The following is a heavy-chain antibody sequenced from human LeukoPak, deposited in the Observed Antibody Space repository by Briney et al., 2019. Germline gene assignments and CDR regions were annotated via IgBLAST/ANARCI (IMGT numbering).Heavy chain of an antibody. V-gene: IGHV4-39*01. Sequence: SETLSLTCTVSGGSISSSSYYWGWIRQPPGKGLEWIGSIYYSGSTYYNPSLKSRVSISVDTSKNQFPLKLSSVTAADTAVYYCARYPTPSGSSSSSWHSYWGQGTLVTVSS. CDR1: GGSISSSSYY. J-gene: IGHJ4*02. D-gene: IGHD6-13*01. CDR3: ARYPTPSGSSSSSWHSY. CDR2: IYYSGST.